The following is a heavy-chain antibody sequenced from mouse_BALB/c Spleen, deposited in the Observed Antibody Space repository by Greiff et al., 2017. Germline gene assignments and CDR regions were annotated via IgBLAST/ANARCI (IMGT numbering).Heavy chain of an antibody. J-gene: IGHJ3*01. CDR1: GFTFSSYA. CDR3: ARADYDYDVGFAY. Sequence: EVQLVESGGGLVKPGGSLKLSCAASGFTFSSYAMSWVRQTPEKRLEWVASISSGGSTYYPDSVKGRFTISRDNARNILYLQMSSLRSEDTAMYYCARADYDYDVGFAYWGQGTLVTVSA. D-gene: IGHD2-4*01. V-gene: IGHV5-6-5*01. CDR2: ISSGGST.